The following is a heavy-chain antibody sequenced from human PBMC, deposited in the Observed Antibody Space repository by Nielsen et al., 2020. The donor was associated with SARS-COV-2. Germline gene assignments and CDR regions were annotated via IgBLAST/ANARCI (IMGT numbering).Heavy chain of an antibody. CDR2: IYYSGST. Sequence: SETLSLTCTVSGGSISSSSYYWGWIRQPPGKGLEWIGSIYYSGSTYYNPSPKSRVTISVDTSKNQFSLKLSSVTAADTAVYYCASLDSSGWYRFDYWGQGTLVTVSS. J-gene: IGHJ4*02. CDR3: ASLDSSGWYRFDY. D-gene: IGHD6-19*01. V-gene: IGHV4-39*01. CDR1: GGSISSSSYY.